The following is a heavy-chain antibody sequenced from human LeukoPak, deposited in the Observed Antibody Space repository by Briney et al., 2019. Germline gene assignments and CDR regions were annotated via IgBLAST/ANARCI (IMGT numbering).Heavy chain of an antibody. CDR1: GYTFTSYG. J-gene: IGHJ4*02. CDR3: ARDSSLGGSYQRWFDY. CDR2: ISAYNGNT. Sequence: ASVKASCKASGYTFTSYGISWVRQAPGQGLEWMGWISAYNGNTNYAQKLQGRVTMTTDTSTSTAYMELRSLRSDDTAVYYCARDSSLGGSYQRWFDYWGQGTLVTVSS. V-gene: IGHV1-18*01. D-gene: IGHD1-26*01.